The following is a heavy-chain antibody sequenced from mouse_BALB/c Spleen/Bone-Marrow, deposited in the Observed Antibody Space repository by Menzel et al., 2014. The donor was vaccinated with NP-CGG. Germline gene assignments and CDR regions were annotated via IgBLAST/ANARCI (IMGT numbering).Heavy chain of an antibody. Sequence: QVQLQQSGPGLVAPSQSLSITCTVSGFSLTGYGVNWVRQPPGKGLEWLGMIWGDGSTDYNSALKSRLSISKDNSKSQVFLKMNGLQTDDTARYYCAREGPYGNYAMDYWGQGTSVTVSS. D-gene: IGHD2-10*02. V-gene: IGHV2-6-7*01. CDR2: IWGDGST. CDR1: GFSLTGYG. J-gene: IGHJ4*01. CDR3: AREGPYGNYAMDY.